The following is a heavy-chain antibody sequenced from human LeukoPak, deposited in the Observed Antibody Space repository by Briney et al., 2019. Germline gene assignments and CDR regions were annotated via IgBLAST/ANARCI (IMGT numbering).Heavy chain of an antibody. V-gene: IGHV1-18*04. Sequence: GASVKVSCKASGYTFTRYGISWVRQAPGQGLEWMGWISAYNGNTNYAQKLQGRVTMTTDTSTSTAYMELRSLRSDDTAVYYCARRSMVRGLGYYGMDVWGKGTTVTVSS. D-gene: IGHD3-10*01. CDR3: ARRSMVRGLGYYGMDV. CDR1: GYTFTRYG. J-gene: IGHJ6*04. CDR2: ISAYNGNT.